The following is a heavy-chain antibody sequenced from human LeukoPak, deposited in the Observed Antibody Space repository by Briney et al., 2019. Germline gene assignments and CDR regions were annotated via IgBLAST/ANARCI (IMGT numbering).Heavy chain of an antibody. CDR3: ARDPPGGDSGSYAFDY. V-gene: IGHV1-2*02. CDR1: GYTFTGYY. CDR2: INPNSGGT. Sequence: ASVKVSCKASGYTFTGYYMHWVRQAPGQGLEWMGWINPNSGGTNYAQKFQGRVTMTRDTSISTAYMELSRLRSDDTAVYYCARDPPGGDSGSYAFDYWGQGTLVTVS. D-gene: IGHD1-26*01. J-gene: IGHJ4*02.